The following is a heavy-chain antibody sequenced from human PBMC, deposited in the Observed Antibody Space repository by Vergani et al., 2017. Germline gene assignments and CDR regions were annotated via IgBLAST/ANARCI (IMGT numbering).Heavy chain of an antibody. CDR3: ARVAAVVTLRGAFDY. CDR2: IIPIFGTA. Sequence: QVQLVQSGAEVKKPGSSVKVSCKASGGTFSSYAISWVRQAPGQGLEWMGGIIPIFGTANYAQKFQGRVTITADKSTSTAYMGLSSLRSEDTAVDYCARVAAVVTLRGAFDYWGQGTLVTVSS. CDR1: GGTFSSYA. J-gene: IGHJ4*02. D-gene: IGHD4-23*01. V-gene: IGHV1-69*06.